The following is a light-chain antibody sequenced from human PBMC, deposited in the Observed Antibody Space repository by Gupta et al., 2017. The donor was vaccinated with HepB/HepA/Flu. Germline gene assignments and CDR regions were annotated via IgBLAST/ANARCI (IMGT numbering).Light chain of an antibody. Sequence: DIVMPQSPATLSVSPADSAALTCRASHSVSNNLAWYQQKPGQAPRLLIYGASTRATGIPARFSGSGSGTEFTLTISRLESEDSAVYYCQQDDNSPRNFGEGTKVEIK. J-gene: IGKJ2*02. CDR3: QQDDNSPRN. V-gene: IGKV3-15*01. CDR1: HSVSNN. CDR2: GAS.